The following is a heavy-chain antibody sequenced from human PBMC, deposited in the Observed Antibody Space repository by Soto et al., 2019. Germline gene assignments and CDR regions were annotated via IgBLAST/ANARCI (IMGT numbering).Heavy chain of an antibody. Sequence: SETLSLTCTVSGGSISSGGYYWSWIRQHPGKGLEWIGYIYYSGSTYYNPSLKSRVTISVDTSKNQFSLKLSSVTAADTAVYYCARVGAATPYFDYWGQGTLVTV. D-gene: IGHD1-26*01. V-gene: IGHV4-31*03. J-gene: IGHJ4*02. CDR2: IYYSGST. CDR3: ARVGAATPYFDY. CDR1: GGSISSGGYY.